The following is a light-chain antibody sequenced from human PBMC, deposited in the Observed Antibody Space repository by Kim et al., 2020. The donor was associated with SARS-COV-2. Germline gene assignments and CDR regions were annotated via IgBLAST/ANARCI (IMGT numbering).Light chain of an antibody. CDR1: QSLVYTDGNTY. CDR2: KVS. Sequence: DVVMTQSPLSLPVTLGQPASISCRSSQSLVYTDGNTYLHWLQQRPGQSPRRLIYKVSNRDYGVPDRFSGSGSVTDFTLKISRVEAEDVGLYYCMQGTHWPYTFGQGTKLEIK. J-gene: IGKJ2*01. CDR3: MQGTHWPYT. V-gene: IGKV2-30*01.